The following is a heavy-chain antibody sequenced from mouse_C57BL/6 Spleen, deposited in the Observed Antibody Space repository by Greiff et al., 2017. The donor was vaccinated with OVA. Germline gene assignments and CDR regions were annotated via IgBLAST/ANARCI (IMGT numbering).Heavy chain of an antibody. CDR2: IHPNSGST. CDR3: ASGQLRDYAMDD. J-gene: IGHJ4*01. CDR1: GYTFTRYG. Sequence: QVQLQQSGAELVRPGSSVKMSCKTSGYTFTRYGINWVKQRPGQGLEWIGMIHPNSGSTNYNEKFKSKATLTVDKSSSTAYMQLSSLTSEDSAVYYCASGQLRDYAMDDWGQGTSVTVSS. V-gene: IGHV1-64*01. D-gene: IGHD3-2*02.